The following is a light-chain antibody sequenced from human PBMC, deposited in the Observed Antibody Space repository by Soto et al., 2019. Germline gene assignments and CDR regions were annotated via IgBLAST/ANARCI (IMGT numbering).Light chain of an antibody. Sequence: QLVLTQPPSASGTPGQRVTISCSGSSSNIGSNTVNWYQQLPGTAPKLLIYSNNQRPSGVPDRFSGSKSGTSASLAISGLQSEDEADDYCAAWDDSLNVVVFGGGTKLTVL. J-gene: IGLJ2*01. V-gene: IGLV1-44*01. CDR2: SNN. CDR3: AAWDDSLNVVV. CDR1: SSNIGSNT.